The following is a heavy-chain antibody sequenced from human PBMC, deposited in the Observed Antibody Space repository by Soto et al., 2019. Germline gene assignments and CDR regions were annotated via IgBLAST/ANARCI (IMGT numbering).Heavy chain of an antibody. CDR2: ISSSSSYI. V-gene: IGHV3-21*01. D-gene: IGHD2-2*01. CDR3: ARDYRKGYCSSPSCYSWTGAGYMDV. Sequence: EVQLVESGGGLVKPGGSLRLSCAASGFTFSSYSMNWVRQAPGKGLEWVSSISSSSSYIYYADSVKGRFTISRDNAKNSLYLQMNSLRAEDTAVYYCARDYRKGYCSSPSCYSWTGAGYMDVWGKGTTVTVSS. J-gene: IGHJ6*03. CDR1: GFTFSSYS.